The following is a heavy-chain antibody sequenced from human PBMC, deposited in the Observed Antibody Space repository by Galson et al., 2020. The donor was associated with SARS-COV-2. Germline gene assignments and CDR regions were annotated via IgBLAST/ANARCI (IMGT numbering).Heavy chain of an antibody. J-gene: IGHJ6*02. CDR1: GGSLGGNY. Sequence: SETLSLTCAVYGGSLGGNYWSWIRQPPGKGLEWIGEINHGGSTNYNPSLKSRVTISVDTSKNQFSLKVSSVIAADTAVYYCARKGWKVFYYYYGMDVWGQGTTVTVSS. CDR3: ARKGWKVFYYYYGMDV. D-gene: IGHD1-1*01. V-gene: IGHV4-34*01. CDR2: INHGGST.